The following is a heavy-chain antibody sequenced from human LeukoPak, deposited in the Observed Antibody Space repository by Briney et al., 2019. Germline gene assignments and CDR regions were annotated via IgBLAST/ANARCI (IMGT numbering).Heavy chain of an antibody. CDR1: GGSFSNYA. V-gene: IGHV1-69*13. J-gene: IGHJ4*02. D-gene: IGHD3-10*01. Sequence: SVKVSCKASGGSFSNYAISWVRQAPGQGLEWVGGIFPIFGTPNYAQKFQGRVTVTADESTSTAYMELSSLRSEDTAVYYCASHYASGSYYPHYWGQGTLVTVSS. CDR3: ASHYASGSYYPHY. CDR2: IFPIFGTP.